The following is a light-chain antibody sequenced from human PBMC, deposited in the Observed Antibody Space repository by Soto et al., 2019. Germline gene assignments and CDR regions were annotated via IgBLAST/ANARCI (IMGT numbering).Light chain of an antibody. Sequence: DFQMTQSPSTLSASVGARFTITCRASQNIRSRLAWFKQKPVKAHKLLIYDASSLESGVPQRFSGSGSGTEFTLTNSRLENYDFSCYYCQQYHSDWTFGQGTKVEMK. CDR1: QNIRSR. CDR2: DAS. J-gene: IGKJ1*01. V-gene: IGKV1-5*01. CDR3: QQYHSDWT.